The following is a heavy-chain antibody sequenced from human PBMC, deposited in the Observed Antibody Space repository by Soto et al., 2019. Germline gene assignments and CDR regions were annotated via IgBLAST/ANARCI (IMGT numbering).Heavy chain of an antibody. J-gene: IGHJ6*02. CDR2: IWYDGSNK. D-gene: IGHD3-10*01. V-gene: IGHV3-33*01. CDR3: ARDHVLLRLGELSVGMDV. Sequence: HLGGSLRLSCAAYGFTFSSYGMHWFGQAPGKGLEWVAVIWYDGSNKYYADSVKGRFTISRDNSKNTLYLQMNSLRAEDTAVYYCARDHVLLRLGELSVGMDVWGQGTTVTVSS. CDR1: GFTFSSYG.